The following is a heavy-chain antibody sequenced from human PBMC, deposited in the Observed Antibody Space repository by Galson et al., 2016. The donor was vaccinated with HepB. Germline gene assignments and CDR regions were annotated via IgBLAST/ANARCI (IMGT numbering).Heavy chain of an antibody. V-gene: IGHV3-9*01. CDR3: ARKVRNDYGDYYDF. J-gene: IGHJ4*02. Sequence: SLRLSCAASGFAFDDYAMHWVRQGPVKGLEWVSGLSWNSGSVGHADSVKGRFTISRDNAKNSLYLQMNSLRTEDTALYYCARKVRNDYGDYYDFWGQGTLVTVSS. CDR2: LSWNSGSV. D-gene: IGHD4-17*01. CDR1: GFAFDDYA.